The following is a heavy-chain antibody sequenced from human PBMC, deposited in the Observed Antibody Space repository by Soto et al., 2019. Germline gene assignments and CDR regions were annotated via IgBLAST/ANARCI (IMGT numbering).Heavy chain of an antibody. D-gene: IGHD3-9*01. V-gene: IGHV3-53*01. CDR2: IYSGGST. Sequence: GGSLRLSCAASGFTVSSNYMSWVRQAPGKGLEWVSVIYSGGSTYYADSVKGRFTISRDNSKNTLYLQMNSLRAEDTAVYYCARDAFRNYDILTGQGFDPWGQGTLVTVSS. J-gene: IGHJ5*02. CDR1: GFTVSSNY. CDR3: ARDAFRNYDILTGQGFDP.